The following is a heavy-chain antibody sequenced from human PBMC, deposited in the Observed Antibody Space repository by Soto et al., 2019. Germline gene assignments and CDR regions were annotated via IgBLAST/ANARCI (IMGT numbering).Heavy chain of an antibody. J-gene: IGHJ4*02. D-gene: IGHD2-15*01. CDR3: ARGGGCSGGSCNFDY. Sequence: EVQLVESGGGLVQPGGSLRLSCAASGFTFSSYSMNWVRQAPGKGLEWVSYISSSSSTIYYADSVKGRFTISRDNAKNSLYLQMNILIAEDTAVYYCARGGGCSGGSCNFDYWGQGTLVTVSS. CDR2: ISSSSSTI. V-gene: IGHV3-48*01. CDR1: GFTFSSYS.